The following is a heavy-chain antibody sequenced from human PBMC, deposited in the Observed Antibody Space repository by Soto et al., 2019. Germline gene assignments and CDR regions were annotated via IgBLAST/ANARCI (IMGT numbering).Heavy chain of an antibody. D-gene: IGHD6-19*01. V-gene: IGHV4-39*01. CDR1: GGSISSRSYY. J-gene: IGHJ4*02. CDR2: IYYSGST. CDR3: ARRVGSGWYGDYFDY. Sequence: SETLSLTCTVSGGSISSRSYYWGWMRQPPGKGLEWIGSIYYSGSTSSNPSLKTRAPISVDTSKTQFSLKLSYVTAADTAVYYCARRVGSGWYGDYFDYWGQGTLITVS.